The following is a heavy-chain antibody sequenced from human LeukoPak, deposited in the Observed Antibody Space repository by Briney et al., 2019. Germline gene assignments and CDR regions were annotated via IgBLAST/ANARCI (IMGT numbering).Heavy chain of an antibody. Sequence: ASVKVSCKASGSTFSSYAISWVRQAPGQGLEWMGGIIPIFGTANYAQKFQGRVTITTDESTSTAYMELSSLRSEDTAVYYCARDAGLGYCSSTSCSPLGYWGQGTLVTVSS. CDR1: GSTFSSYA. CDR2: IIPIFGTA. J-gene: IGHJ4*02. CDR3: ARDAGLGYCSSTSCSPLGY. D-gene: IGHD2-2*01. V-gene: IGHV1-69*05.